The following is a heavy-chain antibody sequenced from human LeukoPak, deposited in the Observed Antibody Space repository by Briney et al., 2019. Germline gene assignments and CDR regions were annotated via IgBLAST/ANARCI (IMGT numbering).Heavy chain of an antibody. J-gene: IGHJ4*02. D-gene: IGHD2-21*01. CDR2: ISYDGSNK. CDR1: GFTFSSYA. CDR3: ASYSGGEFDY. V-gene: IGHV3-30-3*01. Sequence: GRSLRLSCAASGFTFSSYAMHWVRQAPGKGLEWVAVISYDGSNKYYADSVKGRFTISRDNSKNTLYLQMNSLRAEDTAVYYCASYSGGEFDYWGQGTLVTVSS.